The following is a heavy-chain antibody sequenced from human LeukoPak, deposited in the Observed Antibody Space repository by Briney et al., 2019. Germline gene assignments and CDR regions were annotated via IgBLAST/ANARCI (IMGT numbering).Heavy chain of an antibody. V-gene: IGHV4-38-2*02. CDR1: GGPISSGYY. J-gene: IGHJ5*02. CDR2: IYHSGST. D-gene: IGHD3-22*01. Sequence: SETLSLTCTVSGGPISSGYYWGWIRQPPGKGLEWIGSIYHSGSTYYNPSLKSRVTISVDTSKNQFSLKLSSVTAADTAVYYCARDSSGYYYPNWFDPWGQGTLVTVSS. CDR3: ARDSSGYYYPNWFDP.